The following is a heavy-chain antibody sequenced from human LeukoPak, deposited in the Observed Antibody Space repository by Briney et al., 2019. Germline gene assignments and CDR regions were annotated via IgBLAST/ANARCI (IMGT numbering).Heavy chain of an antibody. CDR3: ARGYNRNNRYYFDY. CDR1: GYTFTSYG. D-gene: IGHD1/OR15-1a*01. CDR2: ISAYNGNT. Sequence: ASVKVSCKASGYTFTSYGISWVRQAPGQGVERMGWISAYNGNTNYAQKLQGRVTMTTDTSTSTAYMELRSLRSDDTAVYYCARGYNRNNRYYFDYWGQGTLVTVSS. V-gene: IGHV1-18*01. J-gene: IGHJ4*02.